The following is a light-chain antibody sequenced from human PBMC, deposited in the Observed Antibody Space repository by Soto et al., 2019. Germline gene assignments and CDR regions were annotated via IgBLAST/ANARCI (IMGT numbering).Light chain of an antibody. CDR1: QSVSSSC. CDR3: QQYGSSPPT. J-gene: IGKJ1*01. CDR2: GAS. Sequence: ENVLTQSPATLSLSPGERATLSCRASQSVSSSCLAWYQQKPGQAPRLLIYGASSRATGIPDRFSGSGSGTDFTLTISRLEPEDFAVYYCQQYGSSPPTFGQGTKVDIK. V-gene: IGKV3-20*01.